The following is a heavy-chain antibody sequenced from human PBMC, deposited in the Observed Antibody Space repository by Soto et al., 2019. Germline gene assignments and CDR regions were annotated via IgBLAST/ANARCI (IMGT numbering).Heavy chain of an antibody. CDR3: TKRIVAYAMDX. V-gene: IGHV3-73*01. J-gene: IGHJ6*02. Sequence: GGSLRLSCAASGFTFSGSSMHWVRQASGKGLEWVCSIRCKTDTYATAYAAPVRGRFTISRDDSKNTAYLQMNSLKTEDTAVYLCTKRIVAYAMDXWGQGTTVTVS. D-gene: IGHD6-13*01. CDR2: IRCKTDTYAT. CDR1: GFTFSGSS.